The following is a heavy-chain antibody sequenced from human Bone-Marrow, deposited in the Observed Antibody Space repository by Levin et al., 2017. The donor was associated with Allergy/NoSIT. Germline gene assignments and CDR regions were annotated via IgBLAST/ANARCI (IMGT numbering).Heavy chain of an antibody. CDR3: ARDPYDYVWGSYRSVHYGMDV. CDR2: IWYDGSNK. D-gene: IGHD3-16*02. V-gene: IGHV3-33*01. CDR1: GFTFSSYG. J-gene: IGHJ6*02. Sequence: GESLKISCAASGFTFSSYGMHWVRQAPGKGLEWVAVIWYDGSNKYYADSVKGRFTISRDNSKNTLYLQMNSLRAEDTAVYYCARDPYDYVWGSYRSVHYGMDVWGQGTTVTVSS.